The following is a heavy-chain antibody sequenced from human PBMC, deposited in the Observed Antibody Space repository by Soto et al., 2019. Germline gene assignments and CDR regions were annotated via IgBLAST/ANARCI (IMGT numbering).Heavy chain of an antibody. Sequence: ASVKVSCKASGYTLTNYAMNWVRQAPGQRLEWMGWINAGNGNTKYSQKFQGRVTITRDTSASTAYMELSSLRSEDTAVYYCAISPFLGSQSSSWGQGTLVTVSS. V-gene: IGHV1-3*01. CDR3: AISPFLGSQSSS. CDR2: INAGNGNT. CDR1: GYTLTNYA. J-gene: IGHJ5*02. D-gene: IGHD3-16*01.